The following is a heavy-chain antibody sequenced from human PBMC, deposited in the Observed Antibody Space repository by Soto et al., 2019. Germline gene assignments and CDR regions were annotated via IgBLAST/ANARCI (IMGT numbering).Heavy chain of an antibody. CDR2: IYSGGRT. Sequence: ESGGGLIQPGGSLRLSCAASGFTVSSNYMNWVRQAPGKGLEWVSVIYSGGRTYYADSVKGRFTISRDNSKNTLYLQMNSLRAEDTAVYYCASRIVGATFGRGFDYWGQGTLVTVSS. D-gene: IGHD1-26*01. J-gene: IGHJ4*02. CDR1: GFTVSSNY. CDR3: ASRIVGATFGRGFDY. V-gene: IGHV3-53*01.